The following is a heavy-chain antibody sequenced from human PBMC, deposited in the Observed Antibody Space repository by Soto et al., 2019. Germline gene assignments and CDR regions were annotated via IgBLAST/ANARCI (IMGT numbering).Heavy chain of an antibody. V-gene: IGHV3-30-3*01. D-gene: IGHD1-20*01. CDR3: SRGITGGWDA. CDR1: GFVSNDYD. CDR2: ISYDGSKK. J-gene: IGHJ5*02. Sequence: QVQLAESGGGVVQPGRSLRLSCATSGFVSNDYDIHWVRQAPGKGLAWLASISYDGSKKYYAESVKGRFTISRDNSKNTLPLQLNSMGAEDTAVYYGSRGITGGWDAWGPGTLVTVSS.